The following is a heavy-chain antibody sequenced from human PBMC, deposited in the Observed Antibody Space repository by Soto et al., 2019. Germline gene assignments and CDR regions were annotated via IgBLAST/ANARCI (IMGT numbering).Heavy chain of an antibody. CDR2: ISYDGSNK. V-gene: IGHV3-30*18. J-gene: IGHJ6*02. CDR3: AKVKGGYNTDYYYYGMDV. CDR1: GFTFSSYG. Sequence: PGGSLRLSCAASGFTFSSYGMHWVRQAPGKGLEWVAVISYDGSNKYYADSVKGRFTISRDNSKNTLYPQMNSLRAEDTAVYYCAKVKGGYNTDYYYYGMDVWGQGTTVTVSS. D-gene: IGHD5-12*01.